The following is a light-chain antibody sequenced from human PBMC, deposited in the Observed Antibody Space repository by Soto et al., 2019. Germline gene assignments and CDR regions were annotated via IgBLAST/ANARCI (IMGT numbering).Light chain of an antibody. CDR2: GAS. J-gene: IGKJ1*01. CDR3: QQYNMWPST. V-gene: IGKV3-15*01. Sequence: EIVLTQSPGTLSLSPGERATLSCRASQSISSSLSWYQQKPGQDPRLLIHGASTRATGILAGFSGSGSGTEFTLTLSSLQYEDFAVYYCQQYNMWPSTFGQGTKVDIK. CDR1: QSISSS.